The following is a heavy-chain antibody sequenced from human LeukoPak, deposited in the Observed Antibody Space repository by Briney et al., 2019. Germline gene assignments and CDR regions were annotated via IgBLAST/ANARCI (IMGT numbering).Heavy chain of an antibody. D-gene: IGHD4-17*01. J-gene: IGHJ4*02. Sequence: SETLSLTCTVSGGSISSYYWSWIRQPAGKGLEWIGRIYTSGSTNYNPSLKSRVTMSVDTSKNQFSLKLSSVTAADTAVYYCARVTYVDDMLYQYFDYWGQGILVTVSS. CDR3: ARVTYVDDMLYQYFDY. CDR2: IYTSGST. CDR1: GGSISSYY. V-gene: IGHV4-4*07.